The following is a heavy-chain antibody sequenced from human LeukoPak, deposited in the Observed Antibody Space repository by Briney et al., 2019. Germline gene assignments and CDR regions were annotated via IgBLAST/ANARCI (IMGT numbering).Heavy chain of an antibody. Sequence: SETLSLTCTVSGYSISSGYYWGWIRQPPGKGLEWIGSIYHSGSTYYNPSLKSRVTISVDTSKNQFSLKLSSVTAADTAVYYCARAGYYYDSSGPRVDYWGQGTLVTVSS. D-gene: IGHD3-22*01. J-gene: IGHJ4*02. CDR2: IYHSGST. CDR3: ARAGYYYDSSGPRVDY. CDR1: GYSISSGYY. V-gene: IGHV4-38-2*02.